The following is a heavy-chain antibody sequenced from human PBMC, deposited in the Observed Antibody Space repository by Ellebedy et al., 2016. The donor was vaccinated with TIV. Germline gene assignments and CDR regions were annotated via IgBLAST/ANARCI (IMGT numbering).Heavy chain of an antibody. CDR2: IVVGSGKT. D-gene: IGHD3-3*01. CDR1: GFTFITSA. J-gene: IGHJ4*02. CDR3: AAVANYDFLSGFPY. V-gene: IGHV1-58*01. Sequence: ASVKVSCKASGFTFITSAVQWVRQARGQRLEWIGWIVVGSGKTNYAQKFQERVSITRDKSTSTAYMELLSLRSDDTAVYYCAAVANYDFLSGFPYWGQGTLVTVSS.